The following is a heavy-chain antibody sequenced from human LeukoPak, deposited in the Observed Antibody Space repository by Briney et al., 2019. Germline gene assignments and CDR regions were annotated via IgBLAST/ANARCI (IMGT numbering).Heavy chain of an antibody. CDR1: GFTFSSYW. CDR2: IKQDGSEK. J-gene: IGHJ4*02. D-gene: IGHD3-10*01. V-gene: IGHV3-7*01. CDR3: ARESGDALWVQGAHQRRAQYYFDY. Sequence: GGSLRLSCAASGFTFSSYWMSWVRQAPGKGLEWVANIKQDGSEKYYVDSVKGRFTISRDNAKNSLYLQMNSLRAEDTAVYYCARESGDALWVQGAHQRRAQYYFDYWGQGTLVTVSS.